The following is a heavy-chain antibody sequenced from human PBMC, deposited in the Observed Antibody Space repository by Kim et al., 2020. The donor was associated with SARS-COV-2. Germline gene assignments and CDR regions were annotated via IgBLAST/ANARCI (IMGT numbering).Heavy chain of an antibody. V-gene: IGHV1-18*01. CDR2: ISAYNGNT. CDR3: ARTRGWLLSVVPAGQNDAFDI. J-gene: IGHJ3*02. Sequence: ASVKVSCKASGYTFTSYGISWVRQAPGQGLEWMGWISAYNGNTNYAQKLQGRVTMTTDTSTSTAYMELRSLRSDDTAVYYCARTRGWLLSVVPAGQNDAFDIWGQGTMVTVSS. CDR1: GYTFTSYG. D-gene: IGHD3-3*01.